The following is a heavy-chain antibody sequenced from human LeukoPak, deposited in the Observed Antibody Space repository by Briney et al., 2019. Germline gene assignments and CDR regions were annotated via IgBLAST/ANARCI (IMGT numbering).Heavy chain of an antibody. CDR1: GFTFSSYS. D-gene: IGHD6-13*01. V-gene: IGHV3-21*01. CDR3: ATDYSSSWGNWFDP. CDR2: ISSSSSYI. J-gene: IGHJ5*02. Sequence: RGSLRLSCAASGFTFSSYSMNWVRQAPGKGLEWVSSISSSSSYIYYADSVKGRFTISRDNAKNSLYLQMNSLRAEDTAVYYCATDYSSSWGNWFDPWGQGTLVTVSS.